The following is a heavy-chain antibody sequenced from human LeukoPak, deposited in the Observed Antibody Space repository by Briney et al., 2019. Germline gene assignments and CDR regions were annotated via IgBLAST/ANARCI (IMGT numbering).Heavy chain of an antibody. Sequence: PGGSLRLSCAASGFTFSDYYMSWIRQAPGKGLEWVSYISSSGSTIYYADSVKGRFTISRDNSKNTLYLQMNSLRAEDTAVYYCARDSSKTAHPSHFDYWGQGTLVTVSS. CDR1: GFTFSDYY. V-gene: IGHV3-11*04. D-gene: IGHD6-6*01. J-gene: IGHJ4*02. CDR3: ARDSSKTAHPSHFDY. CDR2: ISSSGSTI.